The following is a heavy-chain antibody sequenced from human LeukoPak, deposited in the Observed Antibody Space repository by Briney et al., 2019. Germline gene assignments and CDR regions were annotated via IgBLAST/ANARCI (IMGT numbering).Heavy chain of an antibody. V-gene: IGHV3-53*01. CDR2: IYSGGST. CDR3: ARSTVVTGRYYYYYMDV. CDR1: GFTVSSNY. J-gene: IGHJ6*03. D-gene: IGHD4-23*01. Sequence: PGGSLRLSCAASGFTVSSNYMSWVRQAPGKGLEWVSVIYSGGSTYYADSVKGRFTISRDNSKNTLYLQMNSLRAKDTAVYYCARSTVVTGRYYYYYMDVWGKGTTVTVS.